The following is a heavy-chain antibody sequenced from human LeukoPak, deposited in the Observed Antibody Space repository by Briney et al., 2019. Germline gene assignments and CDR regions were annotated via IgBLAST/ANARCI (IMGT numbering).Heavy chain of an antibody. Sequence: ASVKVSCKASGYTVNGYYIHWVRQAPGQALEWMAWINPDSGDTRYSQKFQGRVTVTRDTSISTAYMELSRLRSDDTAVYYCARGPIVTSDWGQGTLVTVSS. V-gene: IGHV1-2*02. CDR2: INPDSGDT. CDR1: GYTVNGYY. J-gene: IGHJ4*02. CDR3: ARGPIVTSD. D-gene: IGHD4-11*01.